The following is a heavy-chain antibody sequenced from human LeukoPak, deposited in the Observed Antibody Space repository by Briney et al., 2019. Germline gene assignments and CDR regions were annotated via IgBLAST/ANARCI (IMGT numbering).Heavy chain of an antibody. D-gene: IGHD6-19*01. J-gene: IGHJ4*02. Sequence: PGGSLRLSCTASGFTFSNYWMSWVRQAPGKGLEWVANIKQDGSGHYYVDSVKGRFTISRDNAKNSLYLQMNSLRAEDTAVYYCARKWAVAGSSYFDYWGQGTLVTVSS. V-gene: IGHV3-7*03. CDR2: IKQDGSGH. CDR1: GFTFSNYW. CDR3: ARKWAVAGSSYFDY.